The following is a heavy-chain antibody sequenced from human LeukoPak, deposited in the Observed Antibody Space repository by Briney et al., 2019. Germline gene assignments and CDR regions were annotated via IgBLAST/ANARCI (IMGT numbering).Heavy chain of an antibody. V-gene: IGHV4-61*02. CDR1: GGSISSGSYY. CDR3: ARDFSSYYYYYMDV. Sequence: PSGTLSLTCTVSGGSISSGSYYWSWIRQPAGKGLEWIGRIYTSGSTNYNPSLKSRVTISVDTSKNQFSLKLSSVTAADTAVYYCARDFSSYYYYYMDVWGKGTTVTISS. CDR2: IYTSGST. J-gene: IGHJ6*03.